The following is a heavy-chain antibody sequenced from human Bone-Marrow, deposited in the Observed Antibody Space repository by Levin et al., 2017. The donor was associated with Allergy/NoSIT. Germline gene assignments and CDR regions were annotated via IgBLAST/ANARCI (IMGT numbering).Heavy chain of an antibody. CDR3: ARGTGIVVVEGGLFDH. Sequence: LSLTCAATGFTFKSYGMHWVRQAPGKGLEWVAVISYDGTNKYYADSVKGRLTISRDNSKNTLYLQMNSLRPDDTAVYYCARGTGIVVVEGGLFDHWGQGTLVTVSS. J-gene: IGHJ4*02. CDR1: GFTFKSYG. CDR2: ISYDGTNK. D-gene: IGHD3-22*01. V-gene: IGHV3-30*03.